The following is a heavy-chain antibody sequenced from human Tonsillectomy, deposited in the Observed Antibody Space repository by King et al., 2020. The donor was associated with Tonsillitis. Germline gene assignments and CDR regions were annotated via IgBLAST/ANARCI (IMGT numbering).Heavy chain of an antibody. CDR3: ATPGTDSSGYQYFDY. Sequence: QVQLVESGAEVKKPGASVKVSCKASGYTFNSFGISWVRQAPGQGLEWMGWINAYNGYTNYAQRLQGRVTMTTDTSTSTAYMELRSLRFDDTAVYYCATPGTDSSGYQYFDYWGQGTLVTVSS. V-gene: IGHV1-18*01. CDR2: INAYNGYT. J-gene: IGHJ4*02. CDR1: GYTFNSFG. D-gene: IGHD3-22*01.